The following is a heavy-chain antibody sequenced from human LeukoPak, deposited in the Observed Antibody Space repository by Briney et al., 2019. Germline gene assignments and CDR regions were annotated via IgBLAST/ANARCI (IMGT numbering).Heavy chain of an antibody. V-gene: IGHV3-30-3*01. Sequence: GGSLSLSCAASGFTFSSYAMHWVRQAPGKGLEWVAVISYDGSNKYYADSVKGRFTISRDNSKTTLYLQMNSLRAEDTAVYYCACGKVVDAFDIWGQGTMVTVSS. CDR2: ISYDGSNK. D-gene: IGHD1-14*01. J-gene: IGHJ3*02. CDR1: GFTFSSYA. CDR3: ACGKVVDAFDI.